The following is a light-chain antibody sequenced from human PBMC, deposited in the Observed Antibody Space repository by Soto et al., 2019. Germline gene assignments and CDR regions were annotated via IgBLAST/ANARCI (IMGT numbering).Light chain of an antibody. CDR2: DAS. V-gene: IGKV3-20*01. J-gene: IGKJ5*01. CDR1: ESVSRN. Sequence: ILKQSPGALSLSTGERATLSCRASESVSRNLAWYQQKPGQAPRLLIYDASTRATGIPDRFSGGGSGTDFTLTISRLEPEDFAVFFCQQYGTSEIIFGQRGRLEI. CDR3: QQYGTSEII.